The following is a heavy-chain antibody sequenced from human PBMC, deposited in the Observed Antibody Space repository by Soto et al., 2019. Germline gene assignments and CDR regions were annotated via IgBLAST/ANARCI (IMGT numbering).Heavy chain of an antibody. CDR3: ARGQYYDILTGIDY. CDR2: IKQDGSEK. CDR1: GFTFSSYW. Sequence: PGGSLRLSCAASGFTFSSYWMSWVRQAPGKGLEWVANIKQDGSEKYYVDSVKGRFTISRDNAKNSLYLQINSLRAEDTAVYYCARGQYYDILTGIDYWGQGTLVTVSS. D-gene: IGHD3-9*01. J-gene: IGHJ4*02. V-gene: IGHV3-7*04.